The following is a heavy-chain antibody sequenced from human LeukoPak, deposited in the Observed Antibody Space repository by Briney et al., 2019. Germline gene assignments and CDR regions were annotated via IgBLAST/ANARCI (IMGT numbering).Heavy chain of an antibody. V-gene: IGHV1-2*02. CDR1: GYTFTGYY. D-gene: IGHD5-24*01. Sequence: ASVTVSCKASGYTFTGYYMHWVRQAPGQGLEWMGWINPNSGGTNYAQRFQGRVTMTRDTSISTAYMELSRLRSDDTAVYYCARVLSPLQSYDYWGQGTLVTVSS. J-gene: IGHJ4*02. CDR2: INPNSGGT. CDR3: ARVLSPLQSYDY.